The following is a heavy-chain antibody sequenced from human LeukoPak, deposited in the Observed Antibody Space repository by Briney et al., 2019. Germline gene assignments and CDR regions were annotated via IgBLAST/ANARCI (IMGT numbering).Heavy chain of an antibody. CDR3: ARVSTSTTGDY. Sequence: ASVKVSCTASGYTFTSYDINWVRQATGQGFEWMGWMNPNSGNTGYAQKFQGRVTMTRNTSISTAYMELSSLRSEDTAVYYCARVSTSTTGDYWGQGTLVTVSS. CDR2: MNPNSGNT. CDR1: GYTFTSYD. D-gene: IGHD1-14*01. J-gene: IGHJ4*02. V-gene: IGHV1-8*01.